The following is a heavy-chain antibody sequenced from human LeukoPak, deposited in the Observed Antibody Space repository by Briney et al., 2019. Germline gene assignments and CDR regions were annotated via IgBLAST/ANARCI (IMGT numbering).Heavy chain of an antibody. Sequence: GGSLRLSCAASGFTFSSYWMSWVRQAPGKGLEWVANMNPDGSEKYFLDSVKGRFTISRDNAKNSLILQMNSLRDEDTAVYYCARGVWAPFDYWGQGTLVTVSS. CDR3: ARGVWAPFDY. J-gene: IGHJ4*02. D-gene: IGHD7-27*01. V-gene: IGHV3-7*01. CDR1: GFTFSSYW. CDR2: MNPDGSEK.